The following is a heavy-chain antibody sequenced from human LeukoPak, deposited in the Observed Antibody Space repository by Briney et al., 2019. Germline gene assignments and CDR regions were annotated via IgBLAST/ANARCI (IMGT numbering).Heavy chain of an antibody. CDR1: GFTFSNAW. Sequence: GGSLRLSCAASGFTFSNAWMTWVRQAPGKVLEWVGRIKSKTDGGTTDYAAPVKGRFTISRDDSQNTLYLQMNSLKTEDTAVYYCTTDLGITMVRGVIGDAFDIWGQGTMVTVSS. J-gene: IGHJ3*02. D-gene: IGHD3-10*01. CDR2: IKSKTDGGTT. CDR3: TTDLGITMVRGVIGDAFDI. V-gene: IGHV3-15*01.